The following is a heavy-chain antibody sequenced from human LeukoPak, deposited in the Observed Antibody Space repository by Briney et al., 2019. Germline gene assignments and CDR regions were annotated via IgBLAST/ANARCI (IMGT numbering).Heavy chain of an antibody. Sequence: GGSLRLSCAASGFTVSSNYMSWVRQAPGKGLGWVSVIYSGGSTYYADSVKGRFTISRDNSKNTLYLQMNSLRAEDTAVYYCASGPKRITPSDYWGQGTLVTVSS. J-gene: IGHJ4*02. CDR1: GFTVSSNY. V-gene: IGHV3-66*01. CDR3: ASGPKRITPSDY. CDR2: IYSGGST. D-gene: IGHD2-15*01.